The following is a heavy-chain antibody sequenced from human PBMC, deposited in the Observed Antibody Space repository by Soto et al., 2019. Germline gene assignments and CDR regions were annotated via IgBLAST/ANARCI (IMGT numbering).Heavy chain of an antibody. CDR2: IRYDGSNK. J-gene: IGHJ3*02. CDR3: ARDRSYDILTGYYSYDAFDI. D-gene: IGHD3-9*01. Sequence: PGGSLRLSCAASGFTFSSYSMNWVRQAPGKGLEWVAVIRYDGSNKYYADSVKGRFTISRDNSKNTLYLQMNSLRAEDTAVYYCARDRSYDILTGYYSYDAFDIWGQGTMVTVSS. V-gene: IGHV3-33*08. CDR1: GFTFSSYS.